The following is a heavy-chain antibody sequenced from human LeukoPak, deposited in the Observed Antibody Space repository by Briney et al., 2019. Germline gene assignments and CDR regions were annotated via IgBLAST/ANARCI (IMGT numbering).Heavy chain of an antibody. D-gene: IGHD3-22*01. V-gene: IGHV3-23*01. CDR3: AKVDSSGYYEIFDY. J-gene: IGHJ4*02. CDR2: MGGSGGST. CDR1: GFTFSSYA. Sequence: PGGPLRLSCAASGFTFSSYAMSWVRQAPGKGLEWVSAMGGSGGSTYYADSVKGRFTISRDNSKNTLYLQMNSLRAEDTAVYYCAKVDSSGYYEIFDYWGQGTLVTVSS.